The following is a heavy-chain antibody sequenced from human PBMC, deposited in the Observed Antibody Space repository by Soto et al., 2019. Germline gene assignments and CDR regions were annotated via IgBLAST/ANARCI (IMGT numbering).Heavy chain of an antibody. CDR1: GYAFTSYG. D-gene: IGHD3-10*01. J-gene: IGHJ4*02. Sequence: QVKLVQSGPEVKKPGASVRVSCMTSGYAFTSYGVNWVRQVPGQGLEWMGWIDPHSGRTTYLPKFQGRVTITADPSTTSAYMELTRLSSDDTGIYFCARAATGSYHSAYWGQGTVVTVSA. CDR2: IDPHSGRT. CDR3: ARAATGSYHSAY. V-gene: IGHV1-18*04.